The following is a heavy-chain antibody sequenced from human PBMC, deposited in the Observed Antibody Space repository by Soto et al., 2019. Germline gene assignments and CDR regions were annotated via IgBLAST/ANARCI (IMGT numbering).Heavy chain of an antibody. D-gene: IGHD6-13*01. CDR1: GGSISSGDYY. CDR2: MYDSGST. V-gene: IGHV4-30-4*01. CDR3: TRERPAGSRLDP. Sequence: QVQLQEPGPGLVKPSQTLSLTCTVSGGSISSGDYYWSWIRQPPGKGLEWIGYMYDSGSTCYNPSLKSRVTISVRTTKTQFSLKLSSVTAADTAVYYCTRERPAGSRLDPWGPGTLVTVSS. J-gene: IGHJ5*02.